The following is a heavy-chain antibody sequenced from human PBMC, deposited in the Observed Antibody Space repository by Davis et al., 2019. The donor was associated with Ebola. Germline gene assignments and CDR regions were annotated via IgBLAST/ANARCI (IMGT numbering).Heavy chain of an antibody. CDR3: ARDSVREHYYYYGMDV. CDR1: GFNFSANY. J-gene: IGHJ6*02. D-gene: IGHD3-10*01. Sequence: SPIPPRASLGFNFSANYMSWIRLAPGKGLEWVSYISSSGSTIYYADSVKGRFTISRDNAKNSLYLQMNSLRAEDTAVYYCARDSVREHYYYYGMDVWGQGTTVTVSS. CDR2: ISSSGSTI. V-gene: IGHV3-11*01.